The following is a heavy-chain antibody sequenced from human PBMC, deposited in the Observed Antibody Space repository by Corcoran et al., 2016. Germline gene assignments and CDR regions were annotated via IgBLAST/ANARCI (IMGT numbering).Heavy chain of an antibody. Sequence: EEHVEESGGGLIQSGGSLRLSCAASGFTVSGNYMSWVRQAPGKGLEWVSVIYSGGNIYYADSVKGRFTISRDNSRNTLYLQMNSLSAEDTAVYHCAKDYYGDSGKPPKAIDVWGQGTMVSVSA. D-gene: IGHD3-22*01. CDR3: AKDYYGDSGKPPKAIDV. CDR2: IYSGGNI. V-gene: IGHV3-53*01. J-gene: IGHJ3*01. CDR1: GFTVSGNY.